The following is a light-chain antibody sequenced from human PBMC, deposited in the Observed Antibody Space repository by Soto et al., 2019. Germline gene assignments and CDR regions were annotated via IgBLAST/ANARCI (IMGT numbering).Light chain of an antibody. J-gene: IGLJ1*01. CDR2: EVN. Sequence: QSALTQPPSVSGSPGQSVTISCTGTSSDVGSYNRLSWYQQPPGTAPKLIMYEVNNRPSGVSNRFSGSKSGNTAYLTISGLQVEDEAEYFCFSFTTTSTHVFGTGTKVTVL. CDR3: FSFTTTSTHV. V-gene: IGLV2-18*02. CDR1: SSDVGSYNR.